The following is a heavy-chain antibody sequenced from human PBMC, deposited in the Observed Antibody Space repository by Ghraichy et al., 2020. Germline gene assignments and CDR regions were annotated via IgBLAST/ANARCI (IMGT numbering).Heavy chain of an antibody. V-gene: IGHV3-30*18. D-gene: IGHD4-17*01. CDR1: GFTFSSYG. J-gene: IGHJ6*02. Sequence: GESLNISCAASGFTFSSYGMHWVRQAPGKGLEWVAVISYDGSNKYYADSVKGRFTISRDNSKNTLYLQMNSLRAEDTAVYYCAKDEAYYGDYYGMDVWGQGTTVTVSS. CDR2: ISYDGSNK. CDR3: AKDEAYYGDYYGMDV.